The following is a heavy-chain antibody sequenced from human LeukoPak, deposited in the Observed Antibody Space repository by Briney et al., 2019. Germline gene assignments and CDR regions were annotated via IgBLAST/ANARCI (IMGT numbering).Heavy chain of an antibody. CDR1: GGSISSYY. CDR2: IYTSGST. D-gene: IGHD3-22*01. Sequence: SETLSLTCTVSGGSISSYYWSWIRQPPGKGLEWTGYIYTSGSTNYNPSLKSRVTISVDTSKNQFSLKLSSVTAADTAVYYCASGYDSSGYYYVYWGQGTLVTVSS. V-gene: IGHV4-4*09. CDR3: ASGYDSSGYYYVY. J-gene: IGHJ4*02.